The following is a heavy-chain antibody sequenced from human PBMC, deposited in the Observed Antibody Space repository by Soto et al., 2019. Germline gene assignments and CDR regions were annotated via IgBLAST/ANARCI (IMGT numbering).Heavy chain of an antibody. V-gene: IGHV3-23*01. D-gene: IGHD5-12*01. CDR2: ISGSGGST. J-gene: IGHJ5*01. CDR3: AKAAHREVPTANLHS. Sequence: RRRILQNTGKGLEWVSAISGSGGSTYYADSVKGRFTISRDNSKNTRYLQMNSLRAEDTAVYYCAKAAHREVPTANLHSWGHGILVT.